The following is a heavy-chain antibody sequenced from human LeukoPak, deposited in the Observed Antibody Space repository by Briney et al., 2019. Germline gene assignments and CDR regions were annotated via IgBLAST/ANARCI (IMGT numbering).Heavy chain of an antibody. CDR2: ISGSGGST. J-gene: IGHJ4*02. Sequence: GGSLRLSCAASGFTFSSYAMSWVRQAPGKGLEWVSAISGSGGSTYYADSVKGRFTISRDNSKNTLYLQMNSLRAVDTAVYYCAKDTDFWSGYPYYFDYWGQGTLVTVSS. V-gene: IGHV3-23*01. CDR3: AKDTDFWSGYPYYFDY. CDR1: GFTFSSYA. D-gene: IGHD3-3*01.